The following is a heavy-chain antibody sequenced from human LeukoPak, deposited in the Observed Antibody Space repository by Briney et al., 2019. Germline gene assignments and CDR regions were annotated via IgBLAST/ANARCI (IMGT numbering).Heavy chain of an antibody. CDR1: GGSISSYY. J-gene: IGHJ3*02. CDR3: ARERNLGAFDI. V-gene: IGHV4-59*12. CDR2: IYYSGST. Sequence: PSETLSLTCTVSGGSISSYYWSWIRQPPGKGLEWIGYIYYSGSTNYNPSLKSRVTISVDTSKNQFSLKLSSVTAADTAVYYCARERNLGAFDIWGQGTMVTASS.